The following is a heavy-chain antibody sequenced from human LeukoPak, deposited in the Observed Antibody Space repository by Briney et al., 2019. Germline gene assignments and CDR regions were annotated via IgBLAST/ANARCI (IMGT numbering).Heavy chain of an antibody. CDR2: IIPLFCTT. D-gene: IGHD1-1*01. Sequence: SVKVSCKTSGGTVNDLAVIWVRQAPGQGLEWVGRIIPLFCTTTYAQSLQGRVTLSGDGSTTTTLMELRRLRSEDTAVYYCVRDLQNVEDAFAFWGQGTLVTVSA. J-gene: IGHJ3*01. CDR3: VRDLQNVEDAFAF. CDR1: GGTVNDLA. V-gene: IGHV1-69*15.